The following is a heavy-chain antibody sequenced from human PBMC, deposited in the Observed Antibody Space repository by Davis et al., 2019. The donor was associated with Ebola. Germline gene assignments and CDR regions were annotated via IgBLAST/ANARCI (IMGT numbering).Heavy chain of an antibody. V-gene: IGHV3-23*01. CDR1: EFSFSTYV. Sequence: PGGSLRLSCVASEFSFSTYVMSWVRQAPGKGLEWVSDISGGGNIAYHADSVKGRFTISRDNSENTLYLQMNSLRVEDTAIYYCARREAASIDYWGQGTLVTVSS. J-gene: IGHJ4*02. CDR2: ISGGGNIA. CDR3: ARREAASIDY. D-gene: IGHD6-25*01.